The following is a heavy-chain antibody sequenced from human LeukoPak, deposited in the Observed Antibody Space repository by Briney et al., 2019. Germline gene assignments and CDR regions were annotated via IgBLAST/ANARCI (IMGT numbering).Heavy chain of an antibody. V-gene: IGHV4-34*01. CDR3: ANGLRLGELSLPYFDY. Sequence: SETLSLTCAVYVGSFSGYYWSWIRQPPGKGLEWIGEINHSGSTNYNPSLKGRVTISVDTSKNQFSLKLSSVTAADTAVYYCANGLRLGELSLPYFDYWGQGTLVTVSS. J-gene: IGHJ4*02. CDR2: INHSGST. D-gene: IGHD3-16*02. CDR1: VGSFSGYY.